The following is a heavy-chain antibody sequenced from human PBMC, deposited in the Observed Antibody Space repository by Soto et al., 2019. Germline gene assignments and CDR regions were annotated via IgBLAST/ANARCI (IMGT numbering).Heavy chain of an antibody. CDR3: VRDLNGSGDY. J-gene: IGHJ4*02. D-gene: IGHD3-10*01. V-gene: IGHV4-59*01. CDR1: GGSTTSVY. CDR2: IFHSLGA. Sequence: PSETLSLTCTVSGGSTTSVYWSWIRQPPGKGLEWLGYIFHSLGAKYNPSLGSRGTISLDTSKNQLSLSLRSVTAADTAIYFCVRDLNGSGDYWGQGTLVTVSS.